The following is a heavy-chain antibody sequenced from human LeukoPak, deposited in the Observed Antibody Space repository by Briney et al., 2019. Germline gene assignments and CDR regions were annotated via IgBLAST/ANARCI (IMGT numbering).Heavy chain of an antibody. CDR1: GFTSSSSI. J-gene: IGHJ4*02. Sequence: PGGSLRLSCAASGFTSSSSIMNWVRQAPGKGLEWVSFISSRSNSIYYADSVKGRFTISRDNAKNSLYLQMNSLRAEDTAVYYCARAIDFWSGFDYWGQGTLVTVSS. V-gene: IGHV3-48*01. CDR2: ISSRSNSI. D-gene: IGHD3-3*01. CDR3: ARAIDFWSGFDY.